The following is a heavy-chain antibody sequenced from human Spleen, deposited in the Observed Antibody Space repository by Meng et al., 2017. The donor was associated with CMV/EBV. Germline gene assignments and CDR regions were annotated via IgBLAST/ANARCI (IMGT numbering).Heavy chain of an antibody. J-gene: IGHJ3*02. CDR1: GFTFSNYS. D-gene: IGHD7-27*01. CDR3: ARCERTNWGDTFDI. V-gene: IGHV3-21*01. CDR2: ISSSSSYI. Sequence: GESLKISCAASGFTFSNYSMNWVRQAPGKGLEWVSFISSSSSYIYYADSVKGRFTISRDNAKNSLYLQMNSLRAEDTAVYYCARCERTNWGDTFDIWGQGTVVTVSS.